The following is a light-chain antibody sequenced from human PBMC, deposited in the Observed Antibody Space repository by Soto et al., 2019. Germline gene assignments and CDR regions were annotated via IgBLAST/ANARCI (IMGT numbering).Light chain of an antibody. J-gene: IGKJ4*01. Sequence: EIVMTQSPATLSVSPGERATLSCRASQSVSSNLAWYQQKPGQAPRLLIYGASTRATDIPARFSGSGSGTEFTLTISSLQSEDFAVYYYQQYNNWPPLTFGGGTKVEIK. CDR2: GAS. CDR1: QSVSSN. V-gene: IGKV3-15*01. CDR3: QQYNNWPPLT.